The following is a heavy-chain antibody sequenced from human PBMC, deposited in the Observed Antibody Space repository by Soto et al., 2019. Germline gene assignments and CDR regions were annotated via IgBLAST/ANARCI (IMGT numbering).Heavy chain of an antibody. D-gene: IGHD3-3*01. CDR1: GFTFSSYW. CDR3: ARSTTYYDFWSGYRTYYFDY. V-gene: IGHV3-7*03. Sequence: PGGSLRLSCAASGFTFSSYWMSWVRQAPGKGLEWVANIKQDGSEKYYVDSVKGRFTISRDNAKNSLYLQMNSLRAEDTAVYYCARSTTYYDFWSGYRTYYFDYWGQGTLVTVSS. J-gene: IGHJ4*02. CDR2: IKQDGSEK.